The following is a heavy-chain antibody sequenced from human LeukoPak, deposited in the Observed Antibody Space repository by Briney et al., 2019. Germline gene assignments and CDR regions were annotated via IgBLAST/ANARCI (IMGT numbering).Heavy chain of an antibody. V-gene: IGHV3-48*03. D-gene: IGHD3-3*01. J-gene: IGHJ6*02. CDR3: ARGDGGYYYGMDV. Sequence: GGSLRLAWAASGFTFSSYEMNWVRQAPGKGLGWVSYISASGGTIKYADSVKGRFTISRDNAKNSLYLHLNSLRVEDTAFYYCARGDGGYYYGMDVWGQGTTVTVSS. CDR1: GFTFSSYE. CDR2: ISASGGTI.